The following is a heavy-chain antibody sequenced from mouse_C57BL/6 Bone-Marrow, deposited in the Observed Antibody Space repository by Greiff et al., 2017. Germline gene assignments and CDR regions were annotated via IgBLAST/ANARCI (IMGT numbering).Heavy chain of an antibody. Sequence: EVKLQESGPELVKPGASVKISCTASGYSFTGYYMHWVKQSPEKSLEWIGEINPRTGGTTYDQKFKAKATLTADKSSSTAYLQLKSLTSEDAAVYYCAREGGCYALDCWGQGTSVTVSS. J-gene: IGHJ4*01. V-gene: IGHV1-42*01. CDR2: INPRTGGT. CDR1: GYSFTGYY. D-gene: IGHD3-3*01. CDR3: AREGGCYALDC.